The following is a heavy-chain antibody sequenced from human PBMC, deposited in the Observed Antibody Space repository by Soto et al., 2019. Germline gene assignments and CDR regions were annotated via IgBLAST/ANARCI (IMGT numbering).Heavy chain of an antibody. CDR1: GGSISSGGYY. CDR3: ARDYSSGYYYYGMDV. J-gene: IGHJ6*02. D-gene: IGHD3-22*01. CDR2: IYYSGST. Sequence: PSETLSLTCTVSGGSISSGGYYWSWVRQHPGKGLEWIGYIYYSGSTYYNPSLKSRVTISVDTSKNQFSLKLSSVTAADTAVYYCARDYSSGYYYYGMDVWGQGTTVTVSS. V-gene: IGHV4-31*03.